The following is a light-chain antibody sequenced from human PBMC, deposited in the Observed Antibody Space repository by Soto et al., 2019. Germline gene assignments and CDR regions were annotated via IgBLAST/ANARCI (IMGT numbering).Light chain of an antibody. Sequence: EIVLTQSPGTLSLSPGERATLSCRASQSVSSSYLAWYQQKPGQAPRLLIYGASSRATGIPDRCSGSGSGADFTLTISRLEPEDFAVYYCQQYGSSSFTFGPGTKVHIK. CDR1: QSVSSSY. J-gene: IGKJ3*01. CDR2: GAS. CDR3: QQYGSSSFT. V-gene: IGKV3-20*01.